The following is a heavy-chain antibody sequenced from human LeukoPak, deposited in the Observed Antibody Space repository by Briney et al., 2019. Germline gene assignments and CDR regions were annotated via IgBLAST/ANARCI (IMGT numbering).Heavy chain of an antibody. D-gene: IGHD5-18*01. CDR2: IYYSGST. V-gene: IGHV4-59*01. CDR3: ARGNRDTAMAP. Sequence: SETLSLTCTVSGGSISSYYWSWIRQPPGKGLEWIGYIYYSGSTNYNPSLKSRVTISVDTSKSQFSLKLSSVTAADTAVYYCARGNRDTAMAPWGQGTLVTVSS. J-gene: IGHJ5*02. CDR1: GGSISSYY.